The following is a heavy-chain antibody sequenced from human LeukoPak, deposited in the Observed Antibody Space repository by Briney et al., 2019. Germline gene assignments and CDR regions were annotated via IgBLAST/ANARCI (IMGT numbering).Heavy chain of an antibody. CDR3: ARDGRMAGVFDY. Sequence: SETLSLTCTVAGGSVSSSSYYWGWIRQPPGKGLGWIGSFYYSGSTYYHPSLKSRVTISVDTSKNQFSLRLSSVTAADTAVYYCARDGRMAGVFDYWGQGTLVTVSS. D-gene: IGHD6-19*01. CDR2: FYYSGST. CDR1: GGSVSSSSYY. V-gene: IGHV4-39*07. J-gene: IGHJ4*02.